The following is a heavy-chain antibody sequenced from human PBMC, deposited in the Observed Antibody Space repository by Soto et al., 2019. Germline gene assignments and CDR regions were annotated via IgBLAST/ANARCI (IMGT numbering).Heavy chain of an antibody. CDR3: ARMLATATIPYYYYGMDV. Sequence: SGPTLVNPTQTLTLTCTFSGFSLSTAGMCVSWIRQPPGKALEWLALIDWDDDKYYRSSLKTRLTIAKDTSKNQVVLKMTNVDPVDTATYYCARMLATATIPYYYYGMDVWGQGTTVTVSS. V-gene: IGHV2-70*13. J-gene: IGHJ6*02. D-gene: IGHD5-12*01. CDR1: GFSLSTAGMC. CDR2: IDWDDDK.